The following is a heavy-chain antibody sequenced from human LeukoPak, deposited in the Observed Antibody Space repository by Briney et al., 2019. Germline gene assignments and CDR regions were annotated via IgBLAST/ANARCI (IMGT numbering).Heavy chain of an antibody. CDR2: ISGSGGST. Sequence: GGSLRLSCAASGFTFSSYAMSWVRQAPGKGLEWVSAISGSGGSTYYADSVKGRFTISRDNSKNTLYLQMNSLRAEDTAVYYCARVEYGSGSYLVYWGQGTLVTVSS. CDR3: ARVEYGSGSYLVY. J-gene: IGHJ4*02. CDR1: GFTFSSYA. D-gene: IGHD3-10*01. V-gene: IGHV3-23*01.